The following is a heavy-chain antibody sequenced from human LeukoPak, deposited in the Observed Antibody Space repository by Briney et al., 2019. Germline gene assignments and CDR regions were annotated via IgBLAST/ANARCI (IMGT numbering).Heavy chain of an antibody. Sequence: ASVKVSCKASGYTFTSYGISWVRQAPGQGLEWMGWISAYNGNTNYAQKLQGRVTMTTDTSTSTAYVELRSLRSDDTAVYYCARSTPIIAVAGRAFDYWGQGTLVTVSS. D-gene: IGHD6-19*01. CDR2: ISAYNGNT. CDR3: ARSTPIIAVAGRAFDY. V-gene: IGHV1-18*04. CDR1: GYTFTSYG. J-gene: IGHJ4*02.